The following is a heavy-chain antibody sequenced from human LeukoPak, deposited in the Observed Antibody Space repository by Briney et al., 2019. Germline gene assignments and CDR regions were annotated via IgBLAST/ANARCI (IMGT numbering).Heavy chain of an antibody. J-gene: IGHJ3*02. Sequence: RASVKVSCKASRYTFTSYAVHWVRQARGQRLEWMGWINAGNGNTKYSQKFQGRVTITRDTSASTAYMELSSLRSEDTAVYYCARDGSYCSSTSCYGGAFDIWGQGAMLTVSS. V-gene: IGHV1-3*01. CDR3: ARDGSYCSSTSCYGGAFDI. CDR1: RYTFTSYA. D-gene: IGHD2-2*01. CDR2: INAGNGNT.